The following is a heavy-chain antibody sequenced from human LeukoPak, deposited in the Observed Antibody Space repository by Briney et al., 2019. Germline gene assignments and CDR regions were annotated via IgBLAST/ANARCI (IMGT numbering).Heavy chain of an antibody. D-gene: IGHD2-8*01. CDR3: ASWEGYCTNGVCWNFDY. J-gene: IGHJ4*02. CDR2: ISSSSSTI. CDR1: GFTFSSYS. Sequence: PGGSLRLSCAASGFTFSSYSMNWVRRAPGKGLEWVSYISSSSSTIYYADSVKGRFTISRDDAKNSLYLQMNSLRAEDTAVYYCASWEGYCTNGVCWNFDYWGQGTLVTVSS. V-gene: IGHV3-48*01.